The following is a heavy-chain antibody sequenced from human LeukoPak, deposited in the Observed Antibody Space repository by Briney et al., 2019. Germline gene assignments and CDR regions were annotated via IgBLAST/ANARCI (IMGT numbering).Heavy chain of an antibody. V-gene: IGHV3-30*02. CDR1: GSTFSSYG. D-gene: IGHD6-19*01. CDR3: ASDQWLEGAFDY. Sequence: GGSLRLSCAASGSTFSSYGMHWVRQAPGQGLEWVAFIRYDGSNKYYADSVKGRFTISRDNSKNTLYLQMNSLRSEDTAVYYCASDQWLEGAFDYWGQGTLVTVSS. J-gene: IGHJ4*02. CDR2: IRYDGSNK.